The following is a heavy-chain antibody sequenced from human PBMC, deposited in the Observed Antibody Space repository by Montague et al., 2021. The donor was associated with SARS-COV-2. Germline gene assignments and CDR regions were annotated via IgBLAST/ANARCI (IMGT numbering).Heavy chain of an antibody. CDR3: AREDRWNWFDP. V-gene: IGHV4-59*01. CDR1: GGSINSSY. D-gene: IGHD5-24*01. J-gene: IGHJ5*02. CDR2: IYYRGST. Sequence: SETLSLTCTVSGGSINSSYWCWIRHPPRNGLEWIGYIYYRGSTNYNPSLKTRVTIAVDTSKNQFSLKLNSMTAADAAVYYCAREDRWNWFDPWGQGTLVIVSS.